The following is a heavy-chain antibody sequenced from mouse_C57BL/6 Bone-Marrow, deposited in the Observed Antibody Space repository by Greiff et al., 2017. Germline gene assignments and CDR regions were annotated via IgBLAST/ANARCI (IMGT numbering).Heavy chain of an antibody. CDR3: ARALITTVSYFDY. V-gene: IGHV5-4*03. CDR1: GFTFSSYA. CDR2: ISDGGSYT. D-gene: IGHD1-1*01. Sequence: EVKLVESGGGLVKPGGSLKLSCAASGFTFSSYAMSWVRQTPEKRLEWVATISDGGSYTYYPDNVKGRFTISRDNAKNNLYLQMSHLKSEDTAMYYCARALITTVSYFDYWGEGTTLAGAS. J-gene: IGHJ2*01.